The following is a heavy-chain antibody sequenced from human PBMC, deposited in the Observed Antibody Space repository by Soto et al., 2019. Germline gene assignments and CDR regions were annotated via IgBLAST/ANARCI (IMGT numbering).Heavy chain of an antibody. V-gene: IGHV4-34*01. Sequence: SETLSLTCAVYGGSFSGYYWSWIRQPPGKRLERIGEINHSGSTNYNPSLKSRVTISVDTSKNQFSLKLSSVTAADTAMYYCARLPHYDFWSGYPPHYYYYYMDVWGKGTTVTVSS. CDR1: GGSFSGYY. J-gene: IGHJ6*03. CDR3: ARLPHYDFWSGYPPHYYYYYMDV. D-gene: IGHD3-3*01. CDR2: INHSGST.